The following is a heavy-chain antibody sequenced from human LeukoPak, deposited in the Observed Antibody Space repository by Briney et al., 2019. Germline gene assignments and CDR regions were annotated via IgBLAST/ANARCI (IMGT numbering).Heavy chain of an antibody. CDR1: GFTPSNCA. Sequence: GGSLRLSCAGSGFTPSNCAMSWVRQAPGKGLEWVSGISGSGGSTYYADSVKGRFTISRDNSKNTLYLQMNSLRAEDTAVYYCAKDRAARFTMIVVWDAFDIWGQGTMVTVSS. D-gene: IGHD3-22*01. J-gene: IGHJ3*02. CDR3: AKDRAARFTMIVVWDAFDI. V-gene: IGHV3-23*01. CDR2: ISGSGGST.